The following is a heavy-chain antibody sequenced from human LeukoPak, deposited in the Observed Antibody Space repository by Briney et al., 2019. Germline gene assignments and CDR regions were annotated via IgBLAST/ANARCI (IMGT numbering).Heavy chain of an antibody. Sequence: PGGSLRLSCAASGFTFSNYPMNWVRQAPGKGLEWISTISVSDTTHYTDSVRGRFTISRDNSKSTLYLHMNSLRVEDTAVYYCAKDLDSSCSYDGVHSWGQGTLVTVSS. CDR1: GFTFSNYP. D-gene: IGHD3-22*01. J-gene: IGHJ4*02. CDR3: AKDLDSSCSYDGVHS. CDR2: ISVSDTT. V-gene: IGHV3-23*01.